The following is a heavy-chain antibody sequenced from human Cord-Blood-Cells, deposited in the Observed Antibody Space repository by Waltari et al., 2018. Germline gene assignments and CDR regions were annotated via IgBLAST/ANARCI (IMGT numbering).Heavy chain of an antibody. CDR2: IWYDGSNK. J-gene: IGHJ4*02. CDR3: ARVSGGFLEWLFFDY. CDR1: GFTFSSYG. Sequence: QVQLVESGGGVVQPGRSLRLSCAASGFTFSSYGMHWVRQAPGKGLEWVAVIWYDGSNKYYADSVKGRFTISRDNSKNTLYLQMNSLRAEDTAVYYCARVSGGFLEWLFFDYWGQGTLVTVSS. V-gene: IGHV3-33*01. D-gene: IGHD3-3*01.